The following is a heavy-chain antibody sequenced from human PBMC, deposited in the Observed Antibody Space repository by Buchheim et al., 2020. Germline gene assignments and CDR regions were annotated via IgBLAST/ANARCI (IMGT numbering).Heavy chain of an antibody. CDR1: GFTFSSYA. CDR3: AKYRNQYYYDR. V-gene: IGHV3-23*01. J-gene: IGHJ4*02. Sequence: EVQLLESGGGLVQPGGSLRLSCAASGFTFSSYAMSWVRQAPGKGLEWVSAISGRGGSTYYADSVKGRFTIPRDHSKDNVYLQINSLRAEDTAVYYWAKYRNQYYYDRWGQGTL. CDR2: ISGRGGST. D-gene: IGHD3-22*01.